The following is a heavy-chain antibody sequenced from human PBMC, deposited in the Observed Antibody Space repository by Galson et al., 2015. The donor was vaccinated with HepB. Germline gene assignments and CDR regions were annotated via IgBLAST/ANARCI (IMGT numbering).Heavy chain of an antibody. J-gene: IGHJ4*02. CDR1: GFTFSNYN. CDR2: TSSSRSYI. Sequence: SLRLSCAASGFTFSNYNMNWVRQAPAKGQVWVSFTSSSRSYISYADSVKGRFTISRDNAKNSLYLQMNSLRAEDTAVYYCARDRAPYCSGTSCLTYWGQGTLVTVSS. CDR3: ARDRAPYCSGTSCLTY. V-gene: IGHV3-21*01. D-gene: IGHD2-2*01.